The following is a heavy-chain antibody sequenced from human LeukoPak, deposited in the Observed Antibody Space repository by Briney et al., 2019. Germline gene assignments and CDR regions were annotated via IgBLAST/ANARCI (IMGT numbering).Heavy chain of an antibody. CDR2: FYCSGRT. CDR3: ARLRAPVTILYYFDY. CDR1: GGSISSNSYC. V-gene: IGHV4-39*01. Sequence: PSETLSLTCTASGGSISSNSYCWGWLPPPPGKGREGVVSFYCSGRTYYKPSLKSRVTISVDTSKSQFSMKLSSVTAADTAVYYCARLRAPVTILYYFDYWGQGALVTVSS. D-gene: IGHD4-17*01. J-gene: IGHJ4*02.